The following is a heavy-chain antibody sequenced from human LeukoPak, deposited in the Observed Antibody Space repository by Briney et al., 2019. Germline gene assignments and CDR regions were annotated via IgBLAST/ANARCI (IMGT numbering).Heavy chain of an antibody. D-gene: IGHD6-13*01. J-gene: IGHJ6*03. CDR1: GFTFSSYG. CDR3: ARGYSSSWHHYYYYMDV. V-gene: IGHV3-23*01. CDR2: ISGSGGST. Sequence: PGGSLRLPCAASGFTFSSYGMSWVRQAPGEGLEWVSAISGSGGSTYYADSVKGRFTISRDNAKNSLYLQMNSLRAEDTAVYYCARGYSSSWHHYYYYMDVWGKGTTVTVSS.